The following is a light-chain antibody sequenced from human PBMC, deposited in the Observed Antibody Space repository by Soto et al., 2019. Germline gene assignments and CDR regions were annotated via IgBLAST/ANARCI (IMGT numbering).Light chain of an antibody. V-gene: IGKV3-20*01. CDR3: HQYGSSPST. J-gene: IGKJ1*01. Sequence: IVLTQSPGTLSLSPGERATLSCRASQSISSSYLAWYQQKPGQAPRLLIYGASSRATGIPDRFSGSGSGTDFALTISRLEPEDFAVYYCHQYGSSPSTFGQGTKVEIK. CDR2: GAS. CDR1: QSISSSY.